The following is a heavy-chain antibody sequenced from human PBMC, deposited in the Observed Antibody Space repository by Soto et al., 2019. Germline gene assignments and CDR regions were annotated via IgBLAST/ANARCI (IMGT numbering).Heavy chain of an antibody. CDR2: INPNSGGT. J-gene: IGHJ4*02. V-gene: IGHV1-2*04. D-gene: IGHD6-19*01. CDR1: GYPSTGYY. Sequence: ASAKIPSTAAGYPSTGYYMHWVRQAPGQGLEWMGWINPNSGGTNYAQKFQGWVTMTRDTSISTAYMELSRLRSDDTAGYYCARGGQWLADWGQGTLVTVSS. CDR3: ARGGQWLAD.